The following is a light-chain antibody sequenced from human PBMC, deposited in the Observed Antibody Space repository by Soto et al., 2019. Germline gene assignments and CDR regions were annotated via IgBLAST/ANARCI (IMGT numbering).Light chain of an antibody. CDR2: GSS. V-gene: IGKV3-20*01. Sequence: EVVLTHSPGTLSLSPGERATLSCRASERINNNYFAWYQQKPGQAPRLLIFGSSDRAAGIPDRFSGSGSGTDFTLTISRLEPEDFAVYYCQQYGSSPPYTFGQGTKLEIK. CDR1: ERINNNY. CDR3: QQYGSSPPYT. J-gene: IGKJ2*01.